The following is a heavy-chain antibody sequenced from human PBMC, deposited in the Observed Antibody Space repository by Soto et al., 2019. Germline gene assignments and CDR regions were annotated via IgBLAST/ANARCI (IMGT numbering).Heavy chain of an antibody. CDR2: ISGNGGST. CDR3: VKGAPGPHLYFYGVDV. CDR1: GFTFSSYA. J-gene: IGHJ6*02. Sequence: GGSLRLSCAASGFTFSSYAMSWVRQAPGKGLEYVSAISGNGGSTYYAGSVKGRFTISRDNSKNTVYLQMRSVRAEDSAVYYCVKGAPGPHLYFYGVDVWGQGTTVTVSS. V-gene: IGHV3-64D*06. D-gene: IGHD6-13*01.